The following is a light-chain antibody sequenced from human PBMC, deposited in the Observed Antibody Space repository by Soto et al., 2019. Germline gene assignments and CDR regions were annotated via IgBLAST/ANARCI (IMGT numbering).Light chain of an antibody. CDR1: QSVSRY. V-gene: IGKV3-11*01. Sequence: EIVLTQSPATLSLSPGERATLSCRASQSVSRYLAWYQQKPGQAPRLLIYDASSRATGIPARFSGSGSGTDFPIPISSLEPEDFGVYYCQQRNNWPLTFGGGNKVEIK. CDR2: DAS. CDR3: QQRNNWPLT. J-gene: IGKJ4*01.